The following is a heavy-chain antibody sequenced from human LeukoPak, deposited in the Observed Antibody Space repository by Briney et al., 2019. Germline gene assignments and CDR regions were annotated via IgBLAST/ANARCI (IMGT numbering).Heavy chain of an antibody. Sequence: SETLSLTCTVSGGSVSSGGYYWSWIRQPPGKGLEWIGYVYHSGSTNYNPSLKSRVTISVDTSKNQFSLKLSSVTAADTAVYYCARAGGPRDIVVVPAAIRWFDPWGQGTLVTVSS. V-gene: IGHV4-61*08. CDR2: VYHSGST. D-gene: IGHD2-2*01. J-gene: IGHJ5*02. CDR3: ARAGGPRDIVVVPAAIRWFDP. CDR1: GGSVSSGGYY.